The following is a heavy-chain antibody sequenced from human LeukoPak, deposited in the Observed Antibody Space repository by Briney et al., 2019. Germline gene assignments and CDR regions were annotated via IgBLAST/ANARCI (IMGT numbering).Heavy chain of an antibody. V-gene: IGHV3-23*01. CDR3: AKGSAPWLEPSDY. CDR1: GFTFSSYA. CDR2: ISGSGGST. J-gene: IGHJ4*02. D-gene: IGHD1-1*01. Sequence: RPGGSLRLSCAASGFTFSSYAMSWVRQAPGKRLEWVSAISGSGGSTYYADSVKGRFTISRDNSKNTLYLQMNSLRAEDTAVYYCAKGSAPWLEPSDYWGQGTLVTVSS.